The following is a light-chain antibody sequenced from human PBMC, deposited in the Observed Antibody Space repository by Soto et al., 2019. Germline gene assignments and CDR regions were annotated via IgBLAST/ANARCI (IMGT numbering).Light chain of an antibody. CDR1: ESVGSH. V-gene: IGKV3-15*01. Sequence: VMTQSPVTLSLSPGETATLSCRASESVGSHLAWYQQIPGQAPRLLIYGVSTRATGIPARFRGSGSEAEFTLTISSLQSEDFGVYFCQQYDNWPPWTFGQGTKVDIK. CDR2: GVS. CDR3: QQYDNWPPWT. J-gene: IGKJ1*01.